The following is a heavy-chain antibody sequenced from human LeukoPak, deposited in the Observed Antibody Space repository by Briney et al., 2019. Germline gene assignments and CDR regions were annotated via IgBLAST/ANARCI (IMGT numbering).Heavy chain of an antibody. CDR1: GFTFSSYS. CDR3: SRLRGYSYGYGDY. D-gene: IGHD5-18*01. J-gene: IGHJ4*02. CDR2: ISSSGSTI. V-gene: IGHV3-48*04. Sequence: PGGSLRLSCAASGFTFSSYSMNWVRQAPGKGLEWVSYISSSGSTIDYAGSVKGRFTISRDNAKNSLYLQMNSLRAEDTAVYYCSRLRGYSYGYGDYWGQGTLVTVSS.